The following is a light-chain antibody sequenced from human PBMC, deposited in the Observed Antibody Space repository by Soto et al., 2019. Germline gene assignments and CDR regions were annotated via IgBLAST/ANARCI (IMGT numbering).Light chain of an antibody. CDR3: QQYDVYSWT. CDR1: QTISSW. Sequence: DIQMTQSPSTLSGSVGDRVTITCRAGQTISSWLAWYQQKPGKAPKLLIYKASTLKSGVPSRFSGSGSGTEFTLTISSLQPDDFATYFCQQYDVYSWTFGQGTKVDIK. J-gene: IGKJ1*01. CDR2: KAS. V-gene: IGKV1-5*03.